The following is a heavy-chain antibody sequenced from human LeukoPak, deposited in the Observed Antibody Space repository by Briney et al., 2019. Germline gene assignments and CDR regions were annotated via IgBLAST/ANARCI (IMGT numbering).Heavy chain of an antibody. V-gene: IGHV3-33*06. D-gene: IGHD2-8*02. J-gene: IGHJ4*01. Sequence: GGSLRSSCTASGSTLRSIGKRGCRQAPGKGLEWVSIIWYDGSNKYYADSVNGRFTISTNNSKNRLYLQMNSLRAEDTAVYFCTKGYWPAQHGFD. CDR1: GSTLRSIG. CDR3: TKGYWPAQHGFD. CDR2: IWYDGSNK.